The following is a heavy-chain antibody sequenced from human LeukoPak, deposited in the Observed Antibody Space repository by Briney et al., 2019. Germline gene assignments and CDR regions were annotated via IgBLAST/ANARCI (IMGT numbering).Heavy chain of an antibody. V-gene: IGHV4-4*07. CDR1: GGSISSYW. Sequence: SETLSLNCSVSGGSISSYWWSWIRQPAGKGLEFIGRIYTTGRTNYNPSLKSRVSMSVDTSKNKFSRELRSVTAADTAVYFCARAGYTISSYRFDYWGQGALVTVSS. J-gene: IGHJ4*02. CDR2: IYTTGRT. CDR3: ARAGYTISSYRFDY. D-gene: IGHD3-16*02.